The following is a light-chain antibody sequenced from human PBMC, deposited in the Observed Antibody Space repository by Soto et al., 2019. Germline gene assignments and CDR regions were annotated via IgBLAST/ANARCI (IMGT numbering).Light chain of an antibody. CDR1: QSITTY. CDR2: AAS. J-gene: IGKJ1*01. CDR3: QQCYSSPRT. Sequence: DIQMTQSPSTLSETVGDRVTITCRASQSITTYVNWYQQKLGKAPTLLIYAASSLQSGVPSRFSGSGSGTDFTLTISSLQPEDFATYFCQQCYSSPRTFGQGTKVDIK. V-gene: IGKV1-39*01.